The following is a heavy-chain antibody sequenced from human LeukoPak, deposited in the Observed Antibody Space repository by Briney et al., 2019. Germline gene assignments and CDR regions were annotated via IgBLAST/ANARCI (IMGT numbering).Heavy chain of an antibody. CDR2: ISISGSTI. Sequence: PGGSLRLSCAASGFTFTDYFMNWIRQAPGKGPEWVSSISISGSTIYYADSVKGRFTISRDNAKNSLYLQMNSLRAEDTAVYYCAKDSGWYFDLWGRGTLVTVSS. CDR1: GFTFTDYF. CDR3: AKDSGWYFDL. V-gene: IGHV3-11*01. J-gene: IGHJ2*01. D-gene: IGHD6-25*01.